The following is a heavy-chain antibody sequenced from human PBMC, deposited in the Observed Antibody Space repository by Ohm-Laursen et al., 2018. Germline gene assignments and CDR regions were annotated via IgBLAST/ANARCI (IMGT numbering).Heavy chain of an antibody. J-gene: IGHJ6*02. D-gene: IGHD2-8*01. Sequence: VSSVKVSCKVSGYTFTSYDINWVRQATGQGLGWMGIINPSGGSTSYAQKFQGRVTITADESTSTAYMELSSLRSEDTAVYYCARAPFRLGGYCTNGVCSERGMDVWGQGTTVTVSS. CDR3: ARAPFRLGGYCTNGVCSERGMDV. CDR1: GYTFTSYD. V-gene: IGHV1-46*01. CDR2: INPSGGST.